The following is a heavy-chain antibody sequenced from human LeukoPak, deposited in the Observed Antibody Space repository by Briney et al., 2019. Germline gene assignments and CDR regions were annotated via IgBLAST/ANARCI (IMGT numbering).Heavy chain of an antibody. V-gene: IGHV3-20*01. CDR1: GFTFDDYA. J-gene: IGHJ2*01. CDR2: LNWNGGST. D-gene: IGHD3-16*01. CDR3: AREIGGSATWYFDL. Sequence: GGSLRLSCAASGFTFDDYAMSWVRQVPGKGLEWVSALNWNGGSTAYAASVEGRFTISRDNGRNSLYLQMNSLRAEDTAFYHCAREIGGSATWYFDLWGRGTLVTVSS.